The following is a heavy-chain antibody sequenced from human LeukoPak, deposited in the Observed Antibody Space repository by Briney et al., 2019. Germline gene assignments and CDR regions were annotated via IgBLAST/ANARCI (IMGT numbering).Heavy chain of an antibody. CDR1: GFTFSSYW. CDR2: ITSDGSST. D-gene: IGHD2-2*01. J-gene: IGHJ4*02. Sequence: GGSLRLSCAASGFTFSSYWMHWVRQAPGKGLVWVSRITSDGSSTAYADSVKGRFTISRDNAKNTLHLQMNTLRAEDTAVYYCARGPVSADYYFDYWGQGTLVTVSS. CDR3: ARGPVSADYYFDY. V-gene: IGHV3-74*01.